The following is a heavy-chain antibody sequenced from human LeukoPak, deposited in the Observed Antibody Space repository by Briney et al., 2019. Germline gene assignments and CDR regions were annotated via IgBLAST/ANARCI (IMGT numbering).Heavy chain of an antibody. CDR3: ARCPRGLFWRGYYVYYGMDV. CDR1: GGSFSGYY. Sequence: SETLSLTCAVYGGSFSGYYWSWIRQPPGKGLEWIGEINHSGSTNYNPSLKSRVTISVDTSKNQFSLKLSSVTAADTAVYYCARCPRGLFWRGYYVYYGMDVWGQGTTVTVSS. V-gene: IGHV4-34*01. CDR2: INHSGST. D-gene: IGHD3-3*01. J-gene: IGHJ6*02.